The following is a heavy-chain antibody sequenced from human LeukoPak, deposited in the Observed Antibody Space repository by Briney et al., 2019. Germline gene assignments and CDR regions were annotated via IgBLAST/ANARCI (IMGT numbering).Heavy chain of an antibody. D-gene: IGHD1-26*01. CDR2: ISDSDGNT. V-gene: IGHV3-23*01. CDR3: ASALRIYYYFDY. Sequence: QAGGSLRLSCAASGFTFDDYGMSWVRQAPGKGLEWVSAISDSDGNTYYADSVKGRFTISRDNSKNTLYLQMNSLRAEDTAVYYCASALRIYYYFDYWGQGTLVTVSS. CDR1: GFTFDDYG. J-gene: IGHJ4*02.